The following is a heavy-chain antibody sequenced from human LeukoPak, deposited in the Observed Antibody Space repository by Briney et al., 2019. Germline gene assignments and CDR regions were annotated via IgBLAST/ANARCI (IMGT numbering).Heavy chain of an antibody. V-gene: IGHV3-66*02. CDR1: GFTVSSSY. CDR3: AKSGSGDAFDI. J-gene: IGHJ3*02. CDR2: IYSGGST. D-gene: IGHD2-15*01. Sequence: GGSLRLSCAASGFTVSSSYMSWVRQAPGKGLEWVSVIYSGGSTYYADSVKGRFTISRDNSKNTLYLQMNSLRAEDTAVYYYAKSGSGDAFDIWGQGTMVTVSS.